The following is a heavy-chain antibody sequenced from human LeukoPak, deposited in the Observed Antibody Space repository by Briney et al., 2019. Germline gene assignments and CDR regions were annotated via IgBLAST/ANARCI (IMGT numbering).Heavy chain of an antibody. D-gene: IGHD6-19*01. CDR2: ITTGRGET. CDR1: GYTFTDYY. Sequence: ASVKVSCKASGYTFTDYYIQWMRQAPGQSLEWMGWITTGRGETRYSQEFQRRITFTRDTSASTVYMDLSDLRSEDTAVYYCARGGKQWRGGNYFDSWGQGTLVAVSS. J-gene: IGHJ4*02. V-gene: IGHV1/OR15-3*02. CDR3: ARGGKQWRGGNYFDS.